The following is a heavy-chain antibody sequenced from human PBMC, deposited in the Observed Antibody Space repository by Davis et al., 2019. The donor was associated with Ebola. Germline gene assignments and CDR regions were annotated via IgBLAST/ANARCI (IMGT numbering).Heavy chain of an antibody. V-gene: IGHV4-30-2*03. J-gene: IGHJ4*02. CDR1: GGSISSGGYS. CDR3: ARHGDTAMVWDY. CDR2: IYYSGST. D-gene: IGHD5-18*01. Sequence: SETLSLTCAVSGGSISSGGYSWSWIRQPPGKGLEWTGYIYYSGSTYYNPSLKSRVTISVDTSKNQFSLKLSSVTAADTAVYYCARHGDTAMVWDYWGQGTLVTVSS.